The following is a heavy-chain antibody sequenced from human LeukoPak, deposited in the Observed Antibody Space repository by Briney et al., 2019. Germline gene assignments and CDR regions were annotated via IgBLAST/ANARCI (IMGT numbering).Heavy chain of an antibody. Sequence: PSETLSPTCTVSGGSISSSSYYWGWIRQPPGKGLEWIGSIHYSGSTYYNPSLKSRVTISVDTSKNQFSLKLNSVTAADTAVYYCARSYCSSTSCYGVGAFDIWGQGTTVTVSS. D-gene: IGHD2-2*01. CDR3: ARSYCSSTSCYGVGAFDI. J-gene: IGHJ3*02. CDR2: IHYSGST. V-gene: IGHV4-39*01. CDR1: GGSISSSSYY.